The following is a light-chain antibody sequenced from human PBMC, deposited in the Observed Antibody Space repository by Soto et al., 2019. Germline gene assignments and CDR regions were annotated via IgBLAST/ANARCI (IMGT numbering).Light chain of an antibody. J-gene: IGLJ1*01. CDR3: CSDTSSISLV. CDR2: DVS. CDR1: SSDVGAYNS. V-gene: IGLV2-14*01. Sequence: QSALTQPASVSGSPGQSITISCTGTSSDVGAYNSVSWYQQHPGKAPKLMIYDVSDRPSGVSNRFSGSKSGNTASLTISGLQAEAEAYYYCCSDTSSISLVFGTGTKLTVL.